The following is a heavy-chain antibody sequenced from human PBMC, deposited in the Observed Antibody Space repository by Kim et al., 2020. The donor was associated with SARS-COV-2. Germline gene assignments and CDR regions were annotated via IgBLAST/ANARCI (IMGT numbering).Heavy chain of an antibody. V-gene: IGHV3-48*03. J-gene: IGHJ4*02. CDR3: TRDVSGCFDY. Sequence: TTYYADSVKGRFTLSRDNARNSLYLQRSSLRAEDTGVYYCTRDVSGCFDYWGQGTQVTASS. D-gene: IGHD3-10*01. CDR2: TT.